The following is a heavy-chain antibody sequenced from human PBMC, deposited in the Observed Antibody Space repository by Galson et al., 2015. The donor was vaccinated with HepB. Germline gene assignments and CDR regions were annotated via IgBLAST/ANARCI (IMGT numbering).Heavy chain of an antibody. J-gene: IGHJ6*03. CDR1: GGTFSSYT. Sequence: SVKVSCKASGGTFSSYTISWVRQAPGQGLEWMGRIIPIFGTANYAQKFQGRVTITADESTSTAYMELSSLRSEDTAVYYCASTPEGADIVVVPAAMASYYYYMDVWGKGTTITVSS. V-gene: IGHV1-69*13. D-gene: IGHD2-2*01. CDR3: ASTPEGADIVVVPAAMASYYYYMDV. CDR2: IIPIFGTA.